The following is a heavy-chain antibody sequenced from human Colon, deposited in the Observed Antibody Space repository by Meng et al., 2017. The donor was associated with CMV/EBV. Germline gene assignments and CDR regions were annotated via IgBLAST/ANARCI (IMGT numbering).Heavy chain of an antibody. Sequence: GGSLRLSCAPSGFSFSSYTIHWVRQAPGKGLEWLTFVCYDGGDEQYADSVKDRFTIATDKSTSTVYLQMNSLREDDTAVYFCGRDRDWSLDVWGQGTPVTVSS. V-gene: IGHV3-30*02. D-gene: IGHD3-9*01. J-gene: IGHJ4*02. CDR3: GRDRDWSLDV. CDR2: VCYDGGDE. CDR1: GFSFSSYT.